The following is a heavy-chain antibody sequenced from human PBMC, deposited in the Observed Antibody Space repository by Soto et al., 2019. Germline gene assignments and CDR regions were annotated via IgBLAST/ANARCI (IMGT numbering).Heavy chain of an antibody. CDR2: ISSSSSTI. J-gene: IGHJ4*02. Sequence: EVQLVESGGGLVQPGGSLRLSCAASGFTFSSYSMNWVRQAPGKGLEWVSYISSSSSTIYYADSVKGRFTISRDNAKNSLYLQMNGLRAEDTAVYYCARAYYDFWSGYYHFDYWGQGTLVTVSS. CDR3: ARAYYDFWSGYYHFDY. V-gene: IGHV3-48*01. CDR1: GFTFSSYS. D-gene: IGHD3-3*01.